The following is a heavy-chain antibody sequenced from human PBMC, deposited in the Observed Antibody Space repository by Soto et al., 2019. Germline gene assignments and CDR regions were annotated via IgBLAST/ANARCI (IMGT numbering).Heavy chain of an antibody. V-gene: IGHV4-31*03. J-gene: IGHJ4*02. Sequence: QVQLQESGPGLVKPSQTLSLTCTVSGGSISSGGYYWSWIRQHPGKGLEWIGYIYYSGSTYYNPSRKRRVTISVDTSQTLFSLKLSSVTAADTAVYYCASSLWFGELFPDYWGQGTLVTVSS. CDR3: ASSLWFGELFPDY. D-gene: IGHD3-10*01. CDR2: IYYSGST. CDR1: GGSISSGGYY.